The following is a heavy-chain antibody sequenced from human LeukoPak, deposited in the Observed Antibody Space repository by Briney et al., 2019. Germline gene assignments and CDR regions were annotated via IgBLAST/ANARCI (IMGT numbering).Heavy chain of an antibody. Sequence: GGSLRLSCAASGFTFSNYDMHWVRQATGKGLEWVSGIGTAGDIYYPGSVKGRFTISRENAKNSLYLQMNSLRAGDTAVYYCARDFLSRARGRSGSPFGYFDYWGQGTLVTVSS. J-gene: IGHJ4*02. D-gene: IGHD1-26*01. V-gene: IGHV3-13*01. CDR1: GFTFSNYD. CDR3: ARDFLSRARGRSGSPFGYFDY. CDR2: IGTAGDI.